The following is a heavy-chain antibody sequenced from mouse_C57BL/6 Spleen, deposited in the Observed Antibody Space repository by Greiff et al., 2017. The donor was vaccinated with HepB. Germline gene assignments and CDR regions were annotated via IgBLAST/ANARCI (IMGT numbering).Heavy chain of an antibody. D-gene: IGHD2-4*01. J-gene: IGHJ4*01. CDR3: ASGRDDYDYYAMDY. CDR1: GYTFTSYG. V-gene: IGHV1-81*01. CDR2: IYPRSGNT. Sequence: QVQLQQSGAELARPGASVKLSCKASGYTFTSYGISWVKQRTGQGLEWIGEIYPRSGNTYYNEKFKGKATLTADKSSSTAYMELRSLTSEDSAVYFCASGRDDYDYYAMDYWGQGTSVTVSS.